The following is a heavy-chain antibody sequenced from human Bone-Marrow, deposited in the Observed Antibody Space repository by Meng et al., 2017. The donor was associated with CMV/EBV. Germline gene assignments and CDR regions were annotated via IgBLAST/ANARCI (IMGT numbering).Heavy chain of an antibody. Sequence: SETLSLTCAVYGGSFSGYYWSWIRQPPGKGLEWIGEINHSGSTNYNPSLKSRVTISVDTSKNQFSLKLSSVTAADTAVYYCARVGSSTAFDFDNWGQGTRVTVSS. CDR1: GGSFSGYY. D-gene: IGHD2-2*01. J-gene: IGHJ4*02. CDR3: ARVGSSTAFDFDN. V-gene: IGHV4-34*01. CDR2: INHSGST.